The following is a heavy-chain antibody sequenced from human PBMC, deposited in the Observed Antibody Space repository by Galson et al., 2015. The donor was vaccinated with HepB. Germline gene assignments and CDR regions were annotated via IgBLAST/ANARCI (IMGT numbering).Heavy chain of an antibody. J-gene: IGHJ3*02. CDR3: AKSLGYDILTGYYYDAFDI. D-gene: IGHD3-9*01. CDR1: GFTFSSYG. V-gene: IGHV3-30*18. CDR2: ISYDGSNK. Sequence: SLRLSCAASGFTFSSYGMHWVRQAPGKGLEWVAVISYDGSNKYYADSVKGRFTISRDNSKNTLYLQMNSLRAEDTAVYYCAKSLGYDILTGYYYDAFDIWGQGTMVTVSS.